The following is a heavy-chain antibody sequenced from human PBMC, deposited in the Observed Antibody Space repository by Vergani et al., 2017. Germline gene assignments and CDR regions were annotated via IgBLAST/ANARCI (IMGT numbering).Heavy chain of an antibody. CDR1: GGSFNDYW. V-gene: IGHV4-34*01. D-gene: IGHD2-8*01. CDR3: AREGYCTNGVCFTLFDV. Sequence: QAQLQQWWAGLLKPSETLYLTFAIYGGSFNDYWWTWIRQPPGKGLEWIGEIRHDGITHYSPSLKSRVTISIDTSTHQFSINLRSVTAADTAVYYCAREGYCTNGVCFTLFDVWGQGALVTVSS. CDR2: IRHDGIT. J-gene: IGHJ4*02.